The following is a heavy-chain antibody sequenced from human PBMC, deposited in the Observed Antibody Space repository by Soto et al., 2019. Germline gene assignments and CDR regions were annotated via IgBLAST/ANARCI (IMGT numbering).Heavy chain of an antibody. V-gene: IGHV1-18*01. J-gene: IGHJ5*02. CDR2: ISAYNGNT. Sequence: VPVKVACKASGYTFTSYGISWVRLAPGQGLEWMGWISAYNGNTNYAQKLQGRVTMTTDTSTSTAYMELRSLRSDDTAVYYCASGPPLGWFDPWGQGTLVTVSS. CDR3: ASGPPLGWFDP. CDR1: GYTFTSYG.